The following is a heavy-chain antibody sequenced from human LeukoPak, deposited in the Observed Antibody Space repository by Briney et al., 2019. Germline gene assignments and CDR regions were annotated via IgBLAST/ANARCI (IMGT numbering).Heavy chain of an antibody. CDR1: GGYISSYS. D-gene: IGHD6-13*01. CDR3: ARGVYIAAAQYGY. V-gene: IGHV4-59*01. J-gene: IGHJ4*02. CDR2: FYYSGTT. Sequence: PSETLSLTCTVSGGYISSYSWSWIRQPPGKRLEWLGYFYYSGTTNSHPSFKSRVTISVDTSKNQFSLKLSSVTAADTAVYYCARGVYIAAAQYGYWGQGTLVTVSS.